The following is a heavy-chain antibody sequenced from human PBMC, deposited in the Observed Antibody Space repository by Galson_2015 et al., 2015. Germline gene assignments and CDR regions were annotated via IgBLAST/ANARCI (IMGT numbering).Heavy chain of an antibody. CDR3: GAGTPGYYGMDV. Sequence: SVKVSCKASGGTFSSYGFNWVRQAPGQGLKWMGGIIPIYGTAFYAEKFQGRVTITADESTSTAYMELSSLRSEDSAVYYCGAGTPGYYGMDVWGQGTTVTVSS. J-gene: IGHJ6*02. V-gene: IGHV1-69*13. D-gene: IGHD6-19*01. CDR2: IIPIYGTA. CDR1: GGTFSSYG.